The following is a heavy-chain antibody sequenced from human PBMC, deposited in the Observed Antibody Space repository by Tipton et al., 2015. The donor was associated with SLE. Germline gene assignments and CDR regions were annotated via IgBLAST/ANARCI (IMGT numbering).Heavy chain of an antibody. Sequence: GAVWSGAFSWTWIRQPAGKGLEWIGRVHFTGSTNYNPSLKSRVTISVDTPKNQLSLKLSSVTAADTAIYYCTIGQGWLPDYWGQGTLVTVSS. CDR2: VHFTGST. V-gene: IGHV4-61*10. D-gene: IGHD5-24*01. CDR3: TIGQGWLPDY. CDR1: GAVWSGAFS. J-gene: IGHJ4*02.